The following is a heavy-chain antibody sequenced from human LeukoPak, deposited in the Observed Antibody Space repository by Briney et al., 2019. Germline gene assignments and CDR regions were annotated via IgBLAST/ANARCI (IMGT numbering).Heavy chain of an antibody. CDR2: TFYRSKWYY. V-gene: IGHV6-1*01. J-gene: IGHJ3*02. CDR1: GYSVSSKSTD. D-gene: IGHD3-16*01. CDR3: ARESPGGGQTLNAFDI. Sequence: SQTLSLNFASSGYSVSSKSTDWYGFRQSPSRGLEWLGRTFYRSKWYYYFAVSVKSRLTINPDASKNHFSLQLNDVTPEDTAVHYCARESPGGGQTLNAFDIWGERTMVTVSS.